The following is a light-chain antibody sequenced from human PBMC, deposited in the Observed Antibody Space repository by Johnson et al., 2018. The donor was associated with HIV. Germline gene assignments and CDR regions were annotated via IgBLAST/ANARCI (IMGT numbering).Light chain of an antibody. V-gene: IGLV1-51*02. J-gene: IGLJ1*01. CDR2: ENN. CDR1: SSNIGNNY. CDR3: GTWDSIPSAYV. Sequence: HSVLTQPPSVSAAPGQKVTISCSGSSSNIGNNYVSWYQQLPGTAPKLLIYENNKRPSGIPDRFSGSKSGTSATLGITGLQTGDEADYYCGTWDSIPSAYVFGTGSNVTVL.